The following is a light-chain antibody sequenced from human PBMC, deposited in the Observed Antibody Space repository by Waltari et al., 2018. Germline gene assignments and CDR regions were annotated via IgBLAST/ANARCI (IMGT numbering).Light chain of an antibody. Sequence: QSVLTQPPSASGTPGQRVIISCSGSNSNIGTNPIYWYQQLPGTAPKVLIYRNDQRPSGVPDRFSGSKSGTSASLAISGLRSEDGADYYCATWDDSLIAPVFGGGTKLTVL. CDR1: NSNIGTNP. J-gene: IGLJ2*01. V-gene: IGLV1-47*01. CDR2: RND. CDR3: ATWDDSLIAPV.